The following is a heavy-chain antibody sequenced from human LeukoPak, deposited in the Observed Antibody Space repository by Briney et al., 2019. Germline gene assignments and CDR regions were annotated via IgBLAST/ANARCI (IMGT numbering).Heavy chain of an antibody. D-gene: IGHD6-13*01. CDR3: ARDFSSSWYGGMDV. Sequence: SETLSLTCTVSGGSISNYYWSWIRQPPGKGLEWIGYIYYSGSTTYNPSLKSRVTISVDTSKNQFSLKLSSVTAADTAVYYCARDFSSSWYGGMDVWGQGTTVTVSS. J-gene: IGHJ6*02. V-gene: IGHV4-59*01. CDR2: IYYSGST. CDR1: GGSISNYY.